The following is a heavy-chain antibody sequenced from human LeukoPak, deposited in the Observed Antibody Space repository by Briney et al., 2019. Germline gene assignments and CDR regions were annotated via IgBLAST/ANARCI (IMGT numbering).Heavy chain of an antibody. CDR2: IIPIFGTA. CDR1: GGAFSSHA. J-gene: IGHJ1*01. D-gene: IGHD2-21*01. CDR3: ARDSSEFRSLIPH. Sequence: ASVKVSCKASGGAFSSHAISWVRQAPGQGLEWMGGIIPIFGTAKYAQKFQGRVTITADESTSTAYMELSSLRSEDTAVYYCARDSSEFRSLIPHWGQGTLVTVSS. V-gene: IGHV1-69*13.